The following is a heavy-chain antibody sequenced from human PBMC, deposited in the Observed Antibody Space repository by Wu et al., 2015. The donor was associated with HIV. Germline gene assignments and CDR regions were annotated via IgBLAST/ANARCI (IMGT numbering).Heavy chain of an antibody. D-gene: IGHD3-22*01. Sequence: QVQLVQSGAEVKKPGASVKVSCKASGYTFTGYYMHWVRQAPGQGLEWMGWINPNSGGTNYAQKFQGRVTMTRDTSISTAYMELSRLRSDDTAVYYCAPSSGYSGPATHYFDYWGQGTLVTVSS. V-gene: IGHV1-2*02. CDR1: GYTFTGYY. J-gene: IGHJ4*02. CDR2: INPNSGGT. CDR3: APSSGYSGPATHYFDY.